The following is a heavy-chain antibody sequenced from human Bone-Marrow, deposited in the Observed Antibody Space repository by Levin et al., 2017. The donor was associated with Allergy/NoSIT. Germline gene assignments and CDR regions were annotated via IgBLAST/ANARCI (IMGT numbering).Heavy chain of an antibody. V-gene: IGHV3-30*03. D-gene: IGHD2-8*02. CDR2: TSHDGSKR. CDR3: ARTGIYLSRAMDV. CDR1: GLTFSNYA. Sequence: PGGSLRLSCTASGLTFSNYAMHWVRQAPGQGLEWLAFTSHDGSKRHYADSVKGRFTISRDNAKNSLYLQMNSLRAEDTAVYYCARTGIYLSRAMDVWGQGTTVIVSS. J-gene: IGHJ6*02.